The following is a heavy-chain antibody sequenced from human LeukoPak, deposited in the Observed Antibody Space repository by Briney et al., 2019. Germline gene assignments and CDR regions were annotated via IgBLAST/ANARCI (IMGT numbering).Heavy chain of an antibody. Sequence: GGSLRLSCAASGFTFAKSWMHWVRQAPGKGLVWVSRIHNDGSGTTYADFVKGRFTISRDNAKNSLYLQMNSLRAEDTAVYYCARAWSGYSYDYWGQGTLVTVSS. CDR3: ARAWSGYSYDY. V-gene: IGHV3-74*03. D-gene: IGHD3-3*01. J-gene: IGHJ4*02. CDR2: IHNDGSGT. CDR1: GFTFAKSW.